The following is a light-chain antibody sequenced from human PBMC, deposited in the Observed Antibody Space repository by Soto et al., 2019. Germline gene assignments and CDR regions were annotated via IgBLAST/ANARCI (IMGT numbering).Light chain of an antibody. CDR2: GAS. CDR1: QSVNSN. J-gene: IGKJ1*01. V-gene: IGKV3-15*01. Sequence: EIVMTQSPATLSVSPGERATLSCRASQSVNSNLAWYQQKPGQAPRLLIYGASTRATDIPARFSGSGSGTEFTLTISSLQSEDFAVYYCQHYNNWPPWTFGQGTKVEIK. CDR3: QHYNNWPPWT.